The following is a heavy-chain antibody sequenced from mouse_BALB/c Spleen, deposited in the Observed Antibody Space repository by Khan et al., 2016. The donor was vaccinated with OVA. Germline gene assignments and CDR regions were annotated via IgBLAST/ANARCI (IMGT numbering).Heavy chain of an antibody. J-gene: IGHJ3*01. CDR2: INPDTGNT. CDR3: ARDGYSPWFAY. Sequence: VQLKQSGAELVRPGALVNLSCQASGFNITTYYMHWVKQRPGQGLEWIGWINPDTGNTIYDPKFKGKASITSDTSSNTAYLQLSRLTSEDTAVYYCARDGYSPWFAYWGQGTLVTVSA. V-gene: IGHV14-1*02. CDR1: GFNITTYY. D-gene: IGHD2-3*01.